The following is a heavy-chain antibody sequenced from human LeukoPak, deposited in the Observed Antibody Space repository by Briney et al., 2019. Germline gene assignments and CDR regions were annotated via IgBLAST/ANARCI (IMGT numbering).Heavy chain of an antibody. J-gene: IGHJ4*02. CDR3: AKKWATGERGFDY. CDR1: GGSISSYY. D-gene: IGHD1-1*01. V-gene: IGHV4-59*01. Sequence: SETLSLTCTVSGGSISSYYWTWIRQPPGKGLEWIGYIFYTGSTNYNPSLTSRVTISVDTSKNQFSLKLCSVTAADTALYYCAKKWATGERGFDYWGQGTLVTVSS. CDR2: IFYTGST.